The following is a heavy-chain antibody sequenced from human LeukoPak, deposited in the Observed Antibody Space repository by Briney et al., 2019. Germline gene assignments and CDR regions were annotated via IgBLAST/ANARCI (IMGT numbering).Heavy chain of an antibody. CDR1: GFPFSSYG. CDR2: IWYDGSNK. CDR3: ARDVVYSTHDAFDI. D-gene: IGHD2-2*01. V-gene: IGHV3-33*08. J-gene: IGHJ3*02. Sequence: PGGSLRLSCAASGFPFSSYGMNWVRQAPGKGPEWVAVIWYDGSNKYYADSVKGRFTISRDNSKNTLYLQMNSLRAEDTAVYYCARDVVYSTHDAFDIWGQGTMVTVSS.